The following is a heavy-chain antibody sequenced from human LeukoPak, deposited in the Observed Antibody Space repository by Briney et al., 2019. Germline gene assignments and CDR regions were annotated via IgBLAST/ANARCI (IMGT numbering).Heavy chain of an antibody. CDR2: IDHSGST. CDR1: GGSFSGCY. Sequence: KASDTLSLTCAVYGGSFSGCYWTWIRQPPGKGLEWIGEIDHSGSTNSKPSLKSRVTISVDTSKNHFSLNLRSVTAADTAVYYCARKGPQGAYFYYFGMDVWGQGTTVTVSS. D-gene: IGHD1-26*01. CDR3: ARKGPQGAYFYYFGMDV. V-gene: IGHV4-34*01. J-gene: IGHJ6*02.